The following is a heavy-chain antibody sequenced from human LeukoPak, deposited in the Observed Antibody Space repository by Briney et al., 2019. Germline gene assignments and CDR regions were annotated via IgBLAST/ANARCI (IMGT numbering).Heavy chain of an antibody. V-gene: IGHV3-74*03. CDR3: VRDETLWTLDW. Sequence: GGSLRLSCAASGFTFSYYWMSWVRQAPGMGLVWVSRINERGTDSMYAESVKGRFTISRDNAKNTVYLQMNGLRAEDTAVYYCVRDETLWTLDWWGQGTLVSVSS. CDR2: INERGTDS. CDR1: GFTFSYYW. D-gene: IGHD1-1*01. J-gene: IGHJ4*02.